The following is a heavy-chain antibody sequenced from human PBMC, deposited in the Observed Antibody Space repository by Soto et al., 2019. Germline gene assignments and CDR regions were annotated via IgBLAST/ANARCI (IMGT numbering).Heavy chain of an antibody. Sequence: QVQLQESGPGLVKPSQTLSLTCTVSGGSISSGDYYWSWIRQPPGKGLEWIGYIYYSGSTYYNPSLKRRVTISVDTSKNQFSLKLSSVTAADTAVYYCARETLLRFPPYGMDVWGQGTTVTVSS. CDR1: GGSISSGDYY. J-gene: IGHJ6*02. CDR3: ARETLLRFPPYGMDV. V-gene: IGHV4-30-4*01. CDR2: IYYSGST. D-gene: IGHD4-17*01.